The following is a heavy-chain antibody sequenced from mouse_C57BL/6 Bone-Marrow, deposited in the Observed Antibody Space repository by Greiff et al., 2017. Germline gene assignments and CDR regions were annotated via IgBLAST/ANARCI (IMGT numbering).Heavy chain of an antibody. CDR1: GFSLTSYG. CDR2: IWRGGST. D-gene: IGHD1-1*01. J-gene: IGHJ4*01. V-gene: IGHV2-5*01. CDR3: AKKRITTGMDY. Sequence: QVQLQQSGPGLVQPSQSLSITCTVSGFSLTSYGVHWVRQSPGKGLEWLGVIWRGGSTDYNAAFMSRLSISKDNSKSQVFFKMNRLQADDTAKYXCAKKRITTGMDYWGQGTSVTVSS.